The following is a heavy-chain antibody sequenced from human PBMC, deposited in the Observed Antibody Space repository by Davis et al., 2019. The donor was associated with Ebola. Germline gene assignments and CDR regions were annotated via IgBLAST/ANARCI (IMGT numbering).Heavy chain of an antibody. CDR2: IYSGGSI. D-gene: IGHD3-16*01. J-gene: IGHJ3*02. CDR1: EITVSSSN. V-gene: IGHV3-53*01. Sequence: GGSLRLSCVASEITVSSSNMGWVRQAPGKGLEWVSMIYSGGSIYYAESVRGRFTIPRDYSRNTLFLQMDSLRGEDTAMYYCARVGKSFDVFEIWGQGAMVTVST. CDR3: ARVGKSFDVFEI.